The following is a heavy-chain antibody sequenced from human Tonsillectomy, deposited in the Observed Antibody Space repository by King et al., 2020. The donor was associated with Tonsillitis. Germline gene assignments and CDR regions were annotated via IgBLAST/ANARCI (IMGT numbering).Heavy chain of an antibody. Sequence: VQLVESGGGLVQPGGSLRLSCAASGFTFSSYWMHWVRQAPGKGLVLGSRINSDGSRPSYWDSVKGRFTISRDNAKNTLYLQMNRLRAEDTAVYYCARGTGGLDYWGQGTLVTVSS. J-gene: IGHJ4*02. V-gene: IGHV3-74*01. CDR2: INSDGSRP. D-gene: IGHD1-14*01. CDR1: GFTFSSYW. CDR3: ARGTGGLDY.